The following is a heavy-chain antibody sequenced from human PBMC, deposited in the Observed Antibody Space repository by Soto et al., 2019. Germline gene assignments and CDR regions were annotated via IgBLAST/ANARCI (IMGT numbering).Heavy chain of an antibody. J-gene: IGHJ3*02. Sequence: GESLKISCKGSGYSFTSYWIAWVRQMPGKGLEWMGVIYPGDSDTRYSPSFQGQVTISADKSIRTAYLQWSSLKASDTAMYHCAILSSYIHSDGYYNRHDAFDIWGQGTMVTVSS. CDR3: AILSSYIHSDGYYNRHDAFDI. CDR2: IYPGDSDT. D-gene: IGHD3-9*01. V-gene: IGHV5-51*01. CDR1: GYSFTSYW.